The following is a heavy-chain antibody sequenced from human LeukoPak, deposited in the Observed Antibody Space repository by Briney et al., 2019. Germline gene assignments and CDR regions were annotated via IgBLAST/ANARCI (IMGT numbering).Heavy chain of an antibody. CDR1: GFTFSNYA. J-gene: IGHJ4*02. D-gene: IGHD3-10*01. CDR2: ISYDGSNK. Sequence: GRSLRLSCAASGFTFSNYAMYWVRQAPGKGLQWVALISYDGSNKYYADSVKGRLTISRDNSRNTLYLQMNSLRAEDTAVYYCARDRGWSQTYGSGTYGLDYWGQGTLVTVSS. V-gene: IGHV3-30*04. CDR3: ARDRGWSQTYGSGTYGLDY.